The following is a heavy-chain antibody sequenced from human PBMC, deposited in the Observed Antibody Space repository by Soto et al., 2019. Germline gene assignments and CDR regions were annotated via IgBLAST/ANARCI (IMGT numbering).Heavy chain of an antibody. V-gene: IGHV4-59*01. CDR1: GGSISSYY. J-gene: IGHJ4*02. CDR2: VYYTGST. Sequence: SETLSLTCTVSGGSISSYYWSWIRQPPGKGLEWLGYVYYTGSTNYSPSLRSRVSISVDTSKNEFSLRLSSVTAADTAVYFCARSVAVPGAHIDYWGQGTQVTVS. D-gene: IGHD6-19*01. CDR3: ARSVAVPGAHIDY.